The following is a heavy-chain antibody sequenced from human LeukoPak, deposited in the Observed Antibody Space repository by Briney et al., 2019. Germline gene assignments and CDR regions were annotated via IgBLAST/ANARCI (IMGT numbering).Heavy chain of an antibody. D-gene: IGHD3-3*01. CDR2: IYSGGST. V-gene: IGHV3-53*01. J-gene: IGHJ4*02. CDR1: GFTVSSNY. CDR3: AKDRDHYDFWSAYSGDDY. Sequence: GGSLRLSCAASGFTVSSNYMSWVRQAPGKGLEWVSIIYSGGSTLYADSVKGRFTISRDNSKNTLYLQMNSLRAEDTAVYYCAKDRDHYDFWSAYSGDDYWGQGTLVTVSS.